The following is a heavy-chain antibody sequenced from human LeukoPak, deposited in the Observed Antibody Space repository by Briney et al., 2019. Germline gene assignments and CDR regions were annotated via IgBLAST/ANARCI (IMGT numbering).Heavy chain of an antibody. CDR1: GFTFSSYS. Sequence: PGGSLRLSCAASGFTFSSYSMNWVRQAPGKGLEWVSSISSSSSYIYYADSVKGRFTISRDNAKNSLYLQMNSLRAEDTAVYYCARGGTKLGINYCYYMDVWGKGTTVTVSS. V-gene: IGHV3-21*01. D-gene: IGHD7-27*01. J-gene: IGHJ6*03. CDR3: ARGGTKLGINYCYYMDV. CDR2: ISSSSSYI.